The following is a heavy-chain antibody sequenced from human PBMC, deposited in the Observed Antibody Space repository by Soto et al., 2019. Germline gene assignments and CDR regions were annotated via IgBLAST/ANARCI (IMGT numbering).Heavy chain of an antibody. D-gene: IGHD3-22*01. CDR3: ARSYDNSGRWLDP. V-gene: IGHV5-51*01. J-gene: IGHJ5*02. CDR1: GYSFTSYW. Sequence: GESLKISCKGSGYSFTSYWFGWVRQMPGKGLEWMGVIYPGDSDTRYSPSFQGQVTISADKSITTAYLQWSSLRASDTAMYYCARSYDNSGRWLDPWGQGTLVTVSS. CDR2: IYPGDSDT.